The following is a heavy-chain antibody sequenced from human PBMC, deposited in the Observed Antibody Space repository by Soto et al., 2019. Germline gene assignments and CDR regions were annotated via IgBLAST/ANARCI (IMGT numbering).Heavy chain of an antibody. CDR3: ARAVAYYFGSGTSNFDS. V-gene: IGHV4-30-2*01. CDR1: GGSVYSGGYS. J-gene: IGHJ4*02. Sequence: QLRLQESGSGLMKPSQTLSLTCAVSGGSVYSGGYSWTWIRQPPGRGLEWIGYIYNRGSTYYSPSLKSRVIISLDGSKHQFSLNLSSVTAADTAVYYCARAVAYYFGSGTSNFDSWGQGTLVTVSS. D-gene: IGHD3-10*01. CDR2: IYNRGST.